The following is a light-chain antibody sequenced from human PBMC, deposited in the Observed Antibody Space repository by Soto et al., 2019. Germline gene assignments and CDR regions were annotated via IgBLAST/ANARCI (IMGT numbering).Light chain of an antibody. Sequence: SYELTQPPSVSVSPGQTASLTCSGAKLGDKYASWYQQKPGQSPVLVIYQDIRRPSGIPERFSGSSSGNTATLTISGTQAMDEADYYCQAWDINTMVFGGGTKLTVL. J-gene: IGLJ2*01. V-gene: IGLV3-1*01. CDR2: QDI. CDR1: KLGDKY. CDR3: QAWDINTMV.